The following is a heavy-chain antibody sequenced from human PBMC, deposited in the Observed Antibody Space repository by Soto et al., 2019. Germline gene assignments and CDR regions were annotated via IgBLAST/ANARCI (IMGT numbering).Heavy chain of an antibody. CDR1: GGTFSSYA. V-gene: IGHV1-69*01. D-gene: IGHD3-3*01. CDR2: IIPIFGTA. J-gene: IGHJ6*02. CDR3: ARPIFLGAYGMDV. Sequence: QVQMVQSGAEVQKTGSSVKVSCKASGGTFSSYAISWVGQAPGQGLEWRGGIIPIFGTANYAQKFQGRVTITADESTSTAYMELSRLRSEDTAVYYCARPIFLGAYGMDVWGQGTTVTVFS.